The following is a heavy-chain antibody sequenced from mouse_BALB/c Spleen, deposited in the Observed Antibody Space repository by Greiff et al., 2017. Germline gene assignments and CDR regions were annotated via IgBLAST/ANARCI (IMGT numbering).Heavy chain of an antibody. Sequence: VQLQQSGPELVKPGASVRISCKASGYTFTSYYIHWVKQRPGQGLEWIGWIYPGNVNTKYNEKFKGKATLTADKSSSTAYMQLSSLTSEDSAVYFCARSWDDGYSGDYFDYWGQGTTLTVSS. CDR2: IYPGNVNT. CDR3: ARSWDDGYSGDYFDY. CDR1: GYTFTSYY. V-gene: IGHV1S56*01. D-gene: IGHD2-3*01. J-gene: IGHJ2*01.